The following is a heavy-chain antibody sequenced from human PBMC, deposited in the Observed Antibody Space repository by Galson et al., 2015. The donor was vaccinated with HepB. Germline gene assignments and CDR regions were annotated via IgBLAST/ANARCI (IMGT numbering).Heavy chain of an antibody. CDR3: ARDYYYAPGSFYYSYYGMDV. CDR1: GYRFTSYW. J-gene: IGHJ6*02. CDR2: IDPSDSYT. D-gene: IGHD3-10*01. V-gene: IGHV5-10-1*01. Sequence: QSGAEVKKPGESLRISCKGSGYRFTSYWISWVRQMPGKGLEWMGRIDPSDSYTSYSPSFQGHVTISADKSISTAYLQWSGLKASDSAMYYCARDYYYAPGSFYYSYYGMDVWGQGTTVTVSS.